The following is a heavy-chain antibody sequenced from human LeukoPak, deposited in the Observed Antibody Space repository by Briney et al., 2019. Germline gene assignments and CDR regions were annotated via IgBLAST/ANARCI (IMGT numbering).Heavy chain of an antibody. CDR1: GGSISSSSYY. CDR2: IYYSGST. J-gene: IGHJ4*02. Sequence: SETLSLTCTVSGGSISSSSYYWGWIRQPPGKGLEWIGSIYYSGSTYYNPSLKSRVTISVDKSKNQFSLKLSSVTAADTAVYYCARGGGFWSGPIDYWGQGTLVTVSS. V-gene: IGHV4-39*07. D-gene: IGHD3-3*01. CDR3: ARGGGFWSGPIDY.